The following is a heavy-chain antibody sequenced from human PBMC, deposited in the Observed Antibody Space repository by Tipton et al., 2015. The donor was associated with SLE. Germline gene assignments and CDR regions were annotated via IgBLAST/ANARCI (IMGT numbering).Heavy chain of an antibody. D-gene: IGHD1-26*01. V-gene: IGHV4-34*01. CDR3: ARHISGSYNRMAFDAFDV. CDR1: GGSLSGYW. CDR2: IYPTGRT. Sequence: TLSLTCTVYGGSLSGYWWSWIRQSPGKGLEWIGEIYPTGRTDYNPSLMSRVTISVDTSQNQFSLRLTSVTAADTAVFYCARHISGSYNRMAFDAFDVWGQGTMVSVSS. J-gene: IGHJ3*01.